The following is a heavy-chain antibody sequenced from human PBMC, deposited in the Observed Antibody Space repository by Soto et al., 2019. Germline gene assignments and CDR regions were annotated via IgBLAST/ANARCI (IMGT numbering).Heavy chain of an antibody. CDR1: GFTFSGHA. Sequence: PGGSLRLSCVASGFTFSGHAMHWVRQAPGKGLDWVAAVSYDGTYRVYADSVKGRFTMSRDNSKNTVHLQMDSLRVEDTAVCKCARDVAVGGTRDTIDYWGQGTQVTVSS. J-gene: IGHJ4*02. CDR3: ARDVAVGGTRDTIDY. CDR2: VSYDGTYR. D-gene: IGHD1-26*01. V-gene: IGHV3-30-3*01.